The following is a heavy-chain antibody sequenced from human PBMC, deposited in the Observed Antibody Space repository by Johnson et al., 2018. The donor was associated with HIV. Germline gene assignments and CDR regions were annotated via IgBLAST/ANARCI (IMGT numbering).Heavy chain of an antibody. V-gene: IGHV3-7*02. CDR2: IKQDGSEK. J-gene: IGHJ3*02. CDR1: GFTFSSYW. Sequence: VQLVESGGGLVQPGGSLRLSCAASGFTFSSYWMSWVRQAPGKGLEWVANIKQDGSEKYYVDSVKGRFTISRDNAKNSLYLQMNSLRAEDTAKYYCARGDYYDSSGYFSDAFDIWGQGTVVTVSS. D-gene: IGHD3-22*01. CDR3: ARGDYYDSSGYFSDAFDI.